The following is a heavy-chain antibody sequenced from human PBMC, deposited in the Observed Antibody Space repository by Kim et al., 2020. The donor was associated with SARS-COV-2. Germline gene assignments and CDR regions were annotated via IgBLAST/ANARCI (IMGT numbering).Heavy chain of an antibody. V-gene: IGHV1-18*01. J-gene: IGHJ4*02. CDR3: ARALEGGGSSFDY. Sequence: YAQKLQGRVTMTTDTSTSTAYMELRSLRSDDTAVYYCARALEGGGSSFDYWGQGTLVTVSS. D-gene: IGHD1-26*01.